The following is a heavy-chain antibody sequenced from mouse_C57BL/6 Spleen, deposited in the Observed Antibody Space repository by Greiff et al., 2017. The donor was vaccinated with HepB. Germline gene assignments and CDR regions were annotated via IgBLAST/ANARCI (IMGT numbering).Heavy chain of an antibody. CDR2: IWSGGST. J-gene: IGHJ3*01. CDR3: ARKGDDGGTWFAY. Sequence: QVHVKQSGPGLVQPSQSLSITCTVSGFSLTSYGVHWVRQSPGKGLEWLGVIWSGGSTDYNAAFISRLSISKDNSKSQVFFKMNSLQADDTAIYYCARKGDDGGTWFAYWGQGTLVTVSA. D-gene: IGHD2-3*01. CDR1: GFSLTSYG. V-gene: IGHV2-2*01.